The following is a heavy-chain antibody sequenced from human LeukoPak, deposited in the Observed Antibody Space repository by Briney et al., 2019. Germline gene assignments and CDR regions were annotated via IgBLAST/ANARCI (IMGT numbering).Heavy chain of an antibody. CDR1: GFTFRNYW. Sequence: GGSLRLSCAASGFTFRNYWMGWVRPAPGKGREGVANTKPDGSAEYYADSVRGRFTTSRDNANNFLYLQMNSLRDEDTPVHYCARDGGFNTNFDYWGQGTLVTVSS. V-gene: IGHV3-7*01. CDR3: ARDGGFNTNFDY. J-gene: IGHJ4*02. CDR2: TKPDGSAE. D-gene: IGHD5-24*01.